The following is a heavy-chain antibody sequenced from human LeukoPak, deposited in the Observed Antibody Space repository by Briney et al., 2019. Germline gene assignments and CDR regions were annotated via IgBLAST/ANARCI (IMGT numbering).Heavy chain of an antibody. CDR1: GFTFSSYS. Sequence: KSGGSLRLPCAASGFTFSSYSMNWVRQAPGKGLEWVSSISSSSSYIYYADSVKGRFTISRDNAKNSLYLQMNSLRAEDTAVYYCARKTPMAGDAFDIWGQGTMVTVSS. D-gene: IGHD3-10*01. CDR2: ISSSSSYI. J-gene: IGHJ3*02. CDR3: ARKTPMAGDAFDI. V-gene: IGHV3-21*01.